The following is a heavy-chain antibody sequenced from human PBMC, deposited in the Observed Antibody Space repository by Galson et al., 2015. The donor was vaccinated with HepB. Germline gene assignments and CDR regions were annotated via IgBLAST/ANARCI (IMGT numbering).Heavy chain of an antibody. CDR1: GYSFTSYW. V-gene: IGHV5-51*01. CDR3: ARSYYDFWSGYQTGYYYYGMDV. CDR2: IYPGDSDT. J-gene: IGHJ6*02. D-gene: IGHD3-3*01. Sequence: QSGAEVKKPGESLKISCKGSGYSFTSYWIGWVRQMPGKGLEWMGIIYPGDSDTRYSPTFQGQVTISADKSISTAYLQWSSLKASDTAMYYCARSYYDFWSGYQTGYYYYGMDVWGQGTTVTVSS.